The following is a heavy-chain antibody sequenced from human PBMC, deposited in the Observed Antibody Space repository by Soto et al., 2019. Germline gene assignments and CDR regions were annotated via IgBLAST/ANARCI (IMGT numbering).Heavy chain of an antibody. V-gene: IGHV4-4*02. CDR2: IYHSGSI. D-gene: IGHD6-19*01. Sequence: QVQLQESGPGLVKPSGTLSLSCVVSSGSISSTNWWSWVRQPPGRGLEWIGAIYHSGSINYNPSLRSRATISVDKSKNQFSLNLISVTAADTAVYFCVKEGSRWSYLDHWGQGILVTVSS. CDR1: SGSISSTNW. J-gene: IGHJ4*02. CDR3: VKEGSRWSYLDH.